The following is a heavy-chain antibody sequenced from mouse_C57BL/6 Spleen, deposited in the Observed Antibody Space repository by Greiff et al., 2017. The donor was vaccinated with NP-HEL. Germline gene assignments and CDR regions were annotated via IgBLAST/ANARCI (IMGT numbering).Heavy chain of an antibody. J-gene: IGHJ2*01. CDR3: ARRDDYEGYFDY. D-gene: IGHD2-4*01. V-gene: IGHV1-64*01. CDR1: GYTFTSYW. CDR2: IHPNSGST. Sequence: VQLKQPGAELVKPGASVKLSCKASGYTFTSYWMHWVKQRPGQGLEWIGMIHPNSGSTNYNEKFKSKATLTVDKSSSTAYMQLSSLTSEDSAVYYCARRDDYEGYFDYWGQGTTLTVSS.